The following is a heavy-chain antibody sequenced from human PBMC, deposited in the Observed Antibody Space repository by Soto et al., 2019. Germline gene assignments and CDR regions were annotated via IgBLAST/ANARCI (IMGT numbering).Heavy chain of an antibody. V-gene: IGHV1-69*01. Sequence: QVQLVQSGAEVKKPGSSVKVSCKASGGTFSSYAISWVRQAPGQGLEWMGGIIPIFGTANYAQKFQGRVTIIADESTSTAYMELSSLRSEDTAVYYCARDLGLTYYYDSSGYDYWGQGTLVTVSS. J-gene: IGHJ4*02. D-gene: IGHD3-22*01. CDR1: GGTFSSYA. CDR3: ARDLGLTYYYDSSGYDY. CDR2: IIPIFGTA.